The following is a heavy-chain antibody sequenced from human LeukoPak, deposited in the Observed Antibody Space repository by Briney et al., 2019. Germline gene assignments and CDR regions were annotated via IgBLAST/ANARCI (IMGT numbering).Heavy chain of an antibody. CDR3: ARSTPADYYDSSGKPFDI. D-gene: IGHD3-22*01. J-gene: IGHJ3*02. V-gene: IGHV4-39*02. CDR2: FYYSGNT. CDR1: GGSISSSSYY. Sequence: SETLSLTCTVSGGSISSSSYYWGWIRQPPGKGLEWIGSFYYSGNTYYNPSLKSRVTISVDTSENHFSLKLSSVTAADTAVYYCARSTPADYYDSSGKPFDIWGQGTVVTVSS.